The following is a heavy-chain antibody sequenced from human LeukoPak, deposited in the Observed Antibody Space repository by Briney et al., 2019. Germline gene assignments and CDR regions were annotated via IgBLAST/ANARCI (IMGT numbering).Heavy chain of an antibody. J-gene: IGHJ5*02. Sequence: SETLSLTCTVSGGSISNSGYYWGWIRQPPGKGLEWIASIYYSGSTYYNPSLKSRVTISVDTSKNQLSLKLSSLTAADTAVYYCARHEYSGSYYGLSWFDPWGQGTLVTVSS. CDR1: GGSISNSGYY. D-gene: IGHD1-26*01. CDR3: ARHEYSGSYYGLSWFDP. V-gene: IGHV4-39*01. CDR2: IYYSGST.